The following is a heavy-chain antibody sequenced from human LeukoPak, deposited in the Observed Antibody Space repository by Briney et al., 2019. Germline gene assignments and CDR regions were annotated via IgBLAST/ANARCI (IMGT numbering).Heavy chain of an antibody. CDR2: ISYDGSNK. J-gene: IGHJ5*02. Sequence: PGGSLRLSCEASGFTFSSYAMHWVRQAPGKGLEWVAVISYDGSNKYYADSVKGRFTISRDNSKNTLYLQMNSLRAEDTAVYYCSSGYYYAWGQGTLVTVSS. CDR3: SSGYYYA. D-gene: IGHD3-22*01. V-gene: IGHV3-30-3*01. CDR1: GFTFSSYA.